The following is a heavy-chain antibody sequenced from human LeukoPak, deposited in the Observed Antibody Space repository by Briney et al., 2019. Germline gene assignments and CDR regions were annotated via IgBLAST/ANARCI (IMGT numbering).Heavy chain of an antibody. V-gene: IGHV3-21*01. CDR3: ARGPLAVAGAFDI. Sequence: GGSLRLSCAASGFPFSSYSMNWVRQAPGKGLGWVSSISSSSSYIYYADSVKGRFTISRDNPKNSLYLQMNSLRAEDTAVYYCARGPLAVAGAFDIWGQGTMVTVSS. J-gene: IGHJ3*02. CDR2: ISSSSSYI. CDR1: GFPFSSYS. D-gene: IGHD6-19*01.